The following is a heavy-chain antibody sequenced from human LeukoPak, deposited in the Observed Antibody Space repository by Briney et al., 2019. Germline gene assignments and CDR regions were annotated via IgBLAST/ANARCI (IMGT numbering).Heavy chain of an antibody. J-gene: IGHJ4*02. CDR3: ARLLGAND. Sequence: PGGSLRLSCVASGFTFTGHSMDWVRQAPGKGLEWVGRCRDKANSYTTEYTASVKGRFTISRDDSKNSLYLQMNSLETEDTAVYYCARLLGANDWGQGTLVTVSS. CDR1: GFTFTGHS. CDR2: CRDKANSYTT. D-gene: IGHD1-26*01. V-gene: IGHV3-72*01.